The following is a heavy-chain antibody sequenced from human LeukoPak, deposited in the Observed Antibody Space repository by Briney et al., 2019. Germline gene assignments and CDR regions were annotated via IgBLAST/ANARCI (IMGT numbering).Heavy chain of an antibody. CDR2: INHSGST. Sequence: SETLPLTCAVYGGSFSGYYWSWIRQPPGKGLEWIGEINHSGSTNYNPSLKSRVTISVDTSKNQFSLKLSSVTAADTAVYYCARDHVIQLWLSYWGQGTLVTVSS. V-gene: IGHV4-34*01. CDR1: GGSFSGYY. J-gene: IGHJ4*02. CDR3: ARDHVIQLWLSY. D-gene: IGHD5-18*01.